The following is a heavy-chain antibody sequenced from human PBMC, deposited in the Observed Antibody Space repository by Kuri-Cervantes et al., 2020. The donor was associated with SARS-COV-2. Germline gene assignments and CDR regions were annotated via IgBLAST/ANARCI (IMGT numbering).Heavy chain of an antibody. CDR1: GFTFSGHW. D-gene: IGHD1-1*01. Sequence: GESLKISCAASGFTFSGHWIHWVRQAPGKGLVWVSRINPDGSYTNNADSVKGRFTLSRDNAKNMLFLQMNSLRAEDTAVYYCVKDQLERLHYYYGMDVWGQGTTVTVSS. CDR3: VKDQLERLHYYYGMDV. V-gene: IGHV3-74*01. CDR2: INPDGSYT. J-gene: IGHJ6*02.